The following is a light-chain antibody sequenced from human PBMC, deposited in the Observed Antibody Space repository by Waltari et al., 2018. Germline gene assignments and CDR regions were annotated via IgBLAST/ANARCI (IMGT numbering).Light chain of an antibody. CDR1: QGISSY. V-gene: IGKV1-8*01. CDR2: APS. J-gene: IGKJ2*01. Sequence: AIRITQSPSSLSASTGDRVPITCRASQGISSYLAWYQQKPGKAPSLLIYAPSTLQSGVPSMFSGSGSGTDFTLTISCLQSEDFATYYCHQYYSYLTFGQGTKLEIK. CDR3: HQYYSYLT.